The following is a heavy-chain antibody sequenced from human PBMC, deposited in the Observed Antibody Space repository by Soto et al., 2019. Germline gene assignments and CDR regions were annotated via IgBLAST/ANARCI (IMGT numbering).Heavy chain of an antibody. CDR3: ARDGSPGHFDWLSKPYYFDY. Sequence: SVKVSCKASGGTFSSYTISWVRQVPGQGLEWMGRIIPILGIANYAQKFQGRVTITADKSTSTAYMELSSLRSEDTAVYYCARDGSPGHFDWLSKPYYFDYWGQGTLVTVSS. J-gene: IGHJ4*02. D-gene: IGHD3-9*01. V-gene: IGHV1-69*04. CDR2: IIPILGIA. CDR1: GGTFSSYT.